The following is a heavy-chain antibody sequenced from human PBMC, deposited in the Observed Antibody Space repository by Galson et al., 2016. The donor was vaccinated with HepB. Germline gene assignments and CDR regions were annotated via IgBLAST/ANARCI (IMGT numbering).Heavy chain of an antibody. V-gene: IGHV3-53*01. CDR1: GFTVSSNF. CDR3: AGGTTSGWYGGN. J-gene: IGHJ4*02. Sequence: SLRLSCAASGFTVSSNFMSWVRQAPGKGLEWVSVIYSGGSTHYADSVKGRFTISRDNSKNTLYLQMNSLRAEDTAVYYCAGGTTSGWYGGNWGQGTLVTVSS. CDR2: IYSGGST. D-gene: IGHD6-19*01.